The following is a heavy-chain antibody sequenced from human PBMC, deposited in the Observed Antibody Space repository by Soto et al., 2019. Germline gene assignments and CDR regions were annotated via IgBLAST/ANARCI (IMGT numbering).Heavy chain of an antibody. CDR1: GYTFTDYY. J-gene: IGHJ4*02. D-gene: IGHD3-10*01. Sequence: QVQLVQSGAEVKKPGASVRVSCKASGYTFTDYYMHWVRQAPGQGLECMGWINPNNGDTNYAQKFQGRFTMTRDTSSSTAYLEVSRLRSDDTALYYCARSVSFITPRPDYWGQGTLVTVSS. CDR2: INPNNGDT. V-gene: IGHV1-2*02. CDR3: ARSVSFITPRPDY.